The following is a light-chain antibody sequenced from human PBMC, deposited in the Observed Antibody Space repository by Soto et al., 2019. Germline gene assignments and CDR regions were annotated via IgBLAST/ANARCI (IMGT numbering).Light chain of an antibody. CDR2: DAS. V-gene: IGKV3-11*01. CDR3: QQRSNWPPWT. J-gene: IGKJ1*01. Sequence: IVLTQSPATLSLSPWEREKLYCRASQSVSSYLAWYQQKPGQAPRLLIYDASNRATGIPARFSGSGSGTDFTLTISSLEPEDFAVYYCQQRSNWPPWTFGQGTKVDIK. CDR1: QSVSSY.